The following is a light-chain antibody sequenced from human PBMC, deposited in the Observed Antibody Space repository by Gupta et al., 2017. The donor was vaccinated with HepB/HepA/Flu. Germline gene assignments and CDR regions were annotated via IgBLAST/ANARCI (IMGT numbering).Light chain of an antibody. CDR1: QSSSTY. CDR3: RRRYSTLFT. J-gene: IGKJ4*01. Sequence: DIQMTQSPSSLSASVGDRVTITCRASQSSSTYLNWYQQRPGKDPKLLIYSTSTFQSGGPSRFSGSGSGIDFTLTIIRLQPEDFATYYCRRRYSTLFTFGGGTKLEIK. V-gene: IGKV1-39*01. CDR2: STS.